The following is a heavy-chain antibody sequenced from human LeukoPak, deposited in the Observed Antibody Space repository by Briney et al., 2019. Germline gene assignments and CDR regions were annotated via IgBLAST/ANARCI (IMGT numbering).Heavy chain of an antibody. D-gene: IGHD4-11*01. J-gene: IGHJ6*03. CDR3: VKDTATPVTGGYFYYYMDV. CDR2: IRYDTINK. Sequence: GWSLRLSCVASGFTFSSYGMHWVRQAPGKGLEWVAFIRYDTINKYYADSVEGRFTISRDDSKNTLYLQMSSLRAEDTAVYYCVKDTATPVTGGYFYYYMDVWGNGTTVTVSS. V-gene: IGHV3-30*02. CDR1: GFTFSSYG.